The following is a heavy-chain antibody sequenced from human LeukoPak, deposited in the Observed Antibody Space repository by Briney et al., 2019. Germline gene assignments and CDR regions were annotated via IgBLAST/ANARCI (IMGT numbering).Heavy chain of an antibody. Sequence: GGSLRLSCAASGFTFSSYAMSWVRQAPGKGLEWVSAISGSGGGTYFADSVKGRFIISRDNSRNTLFLQMNSLRAEDTAVYYCAKETNFYSSGHDAFDIWGQGTMVTVSS. CDR2: ISGSGGGT. CDR3: AKETNFYSSGHDAFDI. V-gene: IGHV3-23*01. D-gene: IGHD6-19*01. CDR1: GFTFSSYA. J-gene: IGHJ3*02.